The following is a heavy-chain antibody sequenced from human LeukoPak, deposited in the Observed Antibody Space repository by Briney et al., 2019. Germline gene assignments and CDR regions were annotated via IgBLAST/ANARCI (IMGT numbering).Heavy chain of an antibody. CDR2: MYYSGST. CDR3: ARHGRMGTINPSH. Sequence: PSETLSLTCTVSGGSISNSSYYWGWIRQPPGKGLEWLGSMYYSGSTYYNPSLKSRATISVDTSKNQFSLKLSFVTAADTAVYYCARHGRMGTINPSHWGQGTLVTVSS. V-gene: IGHV4-39*01. J-gene: IGHJ4*02. CDR1: GGSISNSSYY. D-gene: IGHD5-24*01.